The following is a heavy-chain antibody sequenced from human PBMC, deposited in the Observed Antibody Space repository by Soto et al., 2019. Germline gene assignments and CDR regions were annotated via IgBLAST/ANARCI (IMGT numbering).Heavy chain of an antibody. V-gene: IGHV1-69*13. D-gene: IGHD5-18*01. CDR1: GDALSGDA. J-gene: IGHJ4*02. CDR3: AGNQLAYSYAYLYY. Sequence: GFSLKRDCKGAGDALSGDAIGWGLQAPGQGLEWMGGIIPIFGTANYAQKFQGRVTITADESTSTAYMELSSLRSEDTAVYYCAGNQLAYSYAYLYYWGERPLVTVSS. CDR2: IIPIFGTA.